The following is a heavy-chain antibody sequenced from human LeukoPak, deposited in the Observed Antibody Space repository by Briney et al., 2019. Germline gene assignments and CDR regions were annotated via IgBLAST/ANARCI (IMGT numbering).Heavy chain of an antibody. Sequence: GGSLRLSCAASGFTFSSYAMSWVRQAPGKGLEWVSAISGSGGSTYYADSVKGRFTISRDNSKDTLYLQMNSLRAEDTAVYYCATEGEDDFWSGPPLFDYWGQGTLVTVSS. CDR2: ISGSGGST. J-gene: IGHJ4*02. CDR3: ATEGEDDFWSGPPLFDY. D-gene: IGHD3-3*01. V-gene: IGHV3-23*01. CDR1: GFTFSSYA.